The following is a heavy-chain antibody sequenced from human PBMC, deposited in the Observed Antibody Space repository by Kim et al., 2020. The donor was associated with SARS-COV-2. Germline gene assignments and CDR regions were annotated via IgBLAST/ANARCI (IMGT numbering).Heavy chain of an antibody. D-gene: IGHD6-19*01. Sequence: GGSLRLSCAASGFTFSDYYMSWIRQAPGKGLEWVSYSSSHASTRHYADSERVRFTISRDNSKNPLYLQMNSVRAEDTAVYNCARNPDVGSRGSVSAQID. CDR1: GFTFSDYY. CDR2: SSSHASTR. CDR3: ARNPDVGSRGSVSAQID. V-gene: IGHV3-11*04. J-gene: IGHJ4*01.